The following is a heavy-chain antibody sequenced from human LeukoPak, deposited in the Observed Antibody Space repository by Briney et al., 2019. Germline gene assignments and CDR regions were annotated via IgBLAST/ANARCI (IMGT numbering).Heavy chain of an antibody. CDR2: IYHSGST. CDR1: GYSISSGYY. V-gene: IGHV4-38-2*02. J-gene: IGHJ6*02. CDR3: ASEWGFRHYYYYGMDV. D-gene: IGHD3-16*01. Sequence: SETLSLTCTVSGYSISSGYYWGWIRQPPGKGLEWIGSIYHSGSTYYNPSLKSRVTISVDTSKNQFSLKLSSVTAADTAVYYCASEWGFRHYYYYGMDVWGQGTTVTVSS.